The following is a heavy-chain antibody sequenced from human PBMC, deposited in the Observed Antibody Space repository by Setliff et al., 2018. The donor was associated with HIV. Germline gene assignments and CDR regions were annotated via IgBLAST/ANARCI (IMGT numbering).Heavy chain of an antibody. CDR2: IYYSGNT. CDR1: GGSIGTANW. CDR3: AKGTPSCSFCFDN. J-gene: IGHJ4*02. V-gene: IGHV4-4*02. Sequence: PSETLSLTCAVSGGSIGTANWWSWVRQPPGQGLEWIGEIYYSGNTNYNPSLKSRVTMSVDKPKNRLSLKLSSVTAADTALYYCAKGTPSCSFCFDNWGLGTLVTVSS. D-gene: IGHD2-15*01.